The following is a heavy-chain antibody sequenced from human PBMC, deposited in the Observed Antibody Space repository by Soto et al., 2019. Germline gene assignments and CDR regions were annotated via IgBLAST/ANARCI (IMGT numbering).Heavy chain of an antibody. Sequence: GASVKVSCEASGYTFTSYGISWVRQAPGQGLEWMGWISTYNGNTHHAQKLQGRVTMTTDTSTSTAYMELRSLRSDDTAVYYCAREFQALGGGYYYYGMDVWGQGTTVTVSS. V-gene: IGHV1-18*01. J-gene: IGHJ6*02. D-gene: IGHD2-15*01. CDR2: ISTYNGNT. CDR1: GYTFTSYG. CDR3: AREFQALGGGYYYYGMDV.